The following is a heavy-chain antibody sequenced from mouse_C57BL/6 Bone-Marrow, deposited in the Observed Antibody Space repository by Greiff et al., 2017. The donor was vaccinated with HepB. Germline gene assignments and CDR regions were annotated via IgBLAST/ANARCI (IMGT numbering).Heavy chain of an antibody. D-gene: IGHD1-1*01. J-gene: IGHJ4*01. Sequence: DVQLVESGGGLVQPGESLKLSCESNEYEFPSHDMSWVRKTPEKRLELVAAINSDGGSTYYPDTMERRFIISRDNTKKTLYLQMSSLRSEDTALYYCARHDYYGSSYDYAMDYWGQGTSVTVSS. CDR1: EYEFPSHD. CDR2: INSDGGST. CDR3: ARHDYYGSSYDYAMDY. V-gene: IGHV5-2*01.